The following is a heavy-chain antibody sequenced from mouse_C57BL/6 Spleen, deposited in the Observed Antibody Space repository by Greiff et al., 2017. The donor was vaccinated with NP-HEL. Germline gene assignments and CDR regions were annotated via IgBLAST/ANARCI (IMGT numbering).Heavy chain of an antibody. D-gene: IGHD1-1*01. CDR3: ARKDGSSYGFAY. CDR2: ISSGSSTI. CDR1: GFTFSDYG. V-gene: IGHV5-17*01. Sequence: EVQGVESGGGLVKPGGSLKLSCAASGFTFSDYGMHWVRQAPEKGLEWVAYISSGSSTIYYADTVTGRFTISRDNAKNTLFLQMTSLRSEDTAMYYCARKDGSSYGFAYWGQGTLVTVSA. J-gene: IGHJ3*01.